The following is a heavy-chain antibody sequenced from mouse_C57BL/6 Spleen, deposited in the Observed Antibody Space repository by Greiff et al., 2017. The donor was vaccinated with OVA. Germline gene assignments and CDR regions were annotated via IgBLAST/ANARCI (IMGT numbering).Heavy chain of an antibody. CDR1: GYSITSGYD. CDR3: ARGSNPAWFAY. Sequence: DVKLVESGPGMVKPSQSLSLTCTVTGYSITSGYDWHWIRHFPGNKLEWMGYISYSGSTNYNPSLKSRISITHDTSKNHFFLKLNSVTTEDTATYYCARGSNPAWFAYWGQGTLVTVSA. CDR2: ISYSGST. J-gene: IGHJ3*01. D-gene: IGHD2-5*01. V-gene: IGHV3-1*01.